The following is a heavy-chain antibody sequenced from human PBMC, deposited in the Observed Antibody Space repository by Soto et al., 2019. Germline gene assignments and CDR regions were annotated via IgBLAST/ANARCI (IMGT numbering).Heavy chain of an antibody. D-gene: IGHD3-10*01. CDR3: AKDHYGSAISGMDV. J-gene: IGHJ6*02. Sequence: EVQLVESGGGLVQPGRSLRLSCAASGFRFEDYAMHWVRQAPGKGLEWVSGIAWNSDIIGYVDSVKGRFTISRDNGKNSLYLQMNSLRPEDTALYYCAKDHYGSAISGMDVWGQGTTVTVSS. CDR2: IAWNSDII. V-gene: IGHV3-9*01. CDR1: GFRFEDYA.